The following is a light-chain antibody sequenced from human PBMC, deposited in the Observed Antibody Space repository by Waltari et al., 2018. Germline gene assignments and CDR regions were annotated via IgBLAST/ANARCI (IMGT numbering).Light chain of an antibody. J-gene: IGKJ2*01. Sequence: DIQMTQSPSTLSASVGDTVTITCRASQCISIWLAWYKQKPRKAPNLLIYKASSLESVVPSRFSGSGFWTEFTLTISSLPPDDFATYYCQQYNSYSYTFGQGTKLEIK. CDR1: QCISIW. CDR3: QQYNSYSYT. CDR2: KAS. V-gene: IGKV1-5*03.